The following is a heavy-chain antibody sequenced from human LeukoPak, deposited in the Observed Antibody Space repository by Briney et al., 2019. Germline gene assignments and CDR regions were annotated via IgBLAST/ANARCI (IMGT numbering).Heavy chain of an antibody. J-gene: IGHJ4*02. CDR3: ASDSTWRVRYFDH. CDR2: INHSGST. D-gene: IGHD3-9*01. CDR1: GGSISSSSYY. Sequence: SETLSLTCTVSGGSISSSSYYWGWIRQPPGKGLEWIGEINHSGSTNYNPSLKSRVTISVDTSKNQFSLKLSSVTAADTAVYYCASDSTWRVRYFDHWGQGTLVTVSS. V-gene: IGHV4-39*07.